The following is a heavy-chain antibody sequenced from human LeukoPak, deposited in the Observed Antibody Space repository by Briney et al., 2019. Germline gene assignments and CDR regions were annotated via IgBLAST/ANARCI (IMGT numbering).Heavy chain of an antibody. V-gene: IGHV3-64D*06. CDR1: GFTFTSYA. Sequence: PGGSLRLSCSASGFTFTSYAMHWVRQAPGKGLDYVSAISSNGGSTYYADSVKGRFTISRDNSKNTLYLQMSSLRAEDTAMYYCVGEYDILTGYYRLDYWGQGTLVTVSS. D-gene: IGHD3-9*01. J-gene: IGHJ4*02. CDR2: ISSNGGST. CDR3: VGEYDILTGYYRLDY.